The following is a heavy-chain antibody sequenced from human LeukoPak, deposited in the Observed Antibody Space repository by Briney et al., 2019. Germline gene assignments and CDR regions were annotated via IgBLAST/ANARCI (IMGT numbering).Heavy chain of an antibody. CDR1: GASISDYY. D-gene: IGHD3-22*01. CDR2: GHYAGSS. V-gene: IGHV4-59*08. CDR3: ARHDNRGYYPLHY. J-gene: IGHJ4*02. Sequence: PSETLSLTCTVYGASISDYYWSWIRQPPGKGLEWIGFGHYAGSSNYNPSLKGRVTTSVNTSKRQFSLRLISVTAADTAVYYCARHDNRGYYPLHYWGQG.